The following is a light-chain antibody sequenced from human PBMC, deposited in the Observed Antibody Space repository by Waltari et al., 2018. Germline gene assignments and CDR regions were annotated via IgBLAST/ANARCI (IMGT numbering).Light chain of an antibody. CDR3: AAWDDSLV. CDR1: RSNTGSNY. Sequence: QSVLTQPPSASGPPGQRVTFSCSGSRSNTGSNYVHWYQRLPGTAPKLPLYRNNQRPSGVPDRFSGSKSGTSASLAISGLRSEDEADYYCAAWDDSLVFGGGTKLTVL. CDR2: RNN. V-gene: IGLV1-47*01. J-gene: IGLJ3*02.